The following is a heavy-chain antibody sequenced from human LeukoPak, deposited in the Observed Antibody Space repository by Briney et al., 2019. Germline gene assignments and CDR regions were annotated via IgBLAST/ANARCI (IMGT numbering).Heavy chain of an antibody. CDR3: ARDYYDSSGYSFDY. V-gene: IGHV3-30-3*01. CDR1: GFTFSSYA. J-gene: IGHJ4*02. Sequence: PGGSLRLSCAASGFTFSSYAMHWVRQAPGKGLEGVAVISYDGSNKYYADSVKGRFTISRDNSKNTLYLQMNSLRAEDTAVYYCARDYYDSSGYSFDYWGQGTLVTVSS. D-gene: IGHD3-22*01. CDR2: ISYDGSNK.